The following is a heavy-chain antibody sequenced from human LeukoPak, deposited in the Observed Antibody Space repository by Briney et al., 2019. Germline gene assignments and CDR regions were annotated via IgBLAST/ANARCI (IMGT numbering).Heavy chain of an antibody. Sequence: PGGSLRLSCAASGFTFSSYGMHWVRQAPGKGLDWVAFIHHDGSNKYYADSVRGRFTISRDNSKNTLYLQMNSLRAEDTAVYFCAEGDKMLTWRRTYNRLDPWGQGTLVTVSS. CDR1: GFTFSSYG. CDR2: IHHDGSNK. J-gene: IGHJ5*02. V-gene: IGHV3-30*02. CDR3: AEGDKMLTWRRTYNRLDP. D-gene: IGHD3-16*01.